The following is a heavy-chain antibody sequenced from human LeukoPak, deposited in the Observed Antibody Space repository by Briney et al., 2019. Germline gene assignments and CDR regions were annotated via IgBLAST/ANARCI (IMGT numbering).Heavy chain of an antibody. CDR2: INRSGST. Sequence: SETLSLTCAVYGESFSTCYWTWIRQTPGKGLERIGEINRSGSTNYNPSLKSRVTMSVDTSNNQFSLKLTSLIAADTAMYYCARGSTRDYSYPFDYWGQGTLVTVSS. CDR3: ARGSTRDYSYPFDY. V-gene: IGHV4-34*01. CDR1: GESFSTCY. D-gene: IGHD4-11*01. J-gene: IGHJ4*02.